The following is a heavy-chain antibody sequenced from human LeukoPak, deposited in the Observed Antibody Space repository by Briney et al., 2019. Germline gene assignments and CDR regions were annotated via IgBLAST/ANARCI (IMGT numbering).Heavy chain of an antibody. V-gene: IGHV4-59*01. Sequence: SETLSLTCTVSGGSINYYYWSWIRKPPGKGLEWIGYVYYSGSTNYNPSLKSRVTISEDTSKNQFSLKLNSVTAADTAVYYCARFGSYFEYWGRGTLVTVSS. CDR1: GGSINYYY. CDR2: VYYSGST. D-gene: IGHD3-10*01. CDR3: ARFGSYFEY. J-gene: IGHJ4*02.